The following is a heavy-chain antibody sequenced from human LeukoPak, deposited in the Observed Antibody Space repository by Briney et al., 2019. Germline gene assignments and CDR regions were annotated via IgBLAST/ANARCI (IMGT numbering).Heavy chain of an antibody. CDR3: ARDGREYNWFDP. D-gene: IGHD3-10*01. Sequence: GGSLRLSCAASGFSFSSYAMHWVRQAPGKGLEWVALIWNDGSNQYYADSVKGRFTISRDDSKNMLYLQMNSLRAEDTAVYYYARDGREYNWFDPWGQGTLVTVSS. J-gene: IGHJ5*02. CDR1: GFSFSSYA. V-gene: IGHV3-33*01. CDR2: IWNDGSNQ.